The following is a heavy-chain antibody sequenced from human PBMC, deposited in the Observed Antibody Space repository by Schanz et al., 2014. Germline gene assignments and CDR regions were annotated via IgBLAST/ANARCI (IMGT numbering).Heavy chain of an antibody. D-gene: IGHD2-2*01. CDR1: GITFSSHS. J-gene: IGHJ4*02. CDR2: ITYNGGTI. V-gene: IGHV3-48*01. Sequence: EVHLLESGGGVVQPGRSLRLSCAASGITFSSHSFNWVRQAPGKGLEWISYITYNGGTIYYADSVKGRFTISRDNSKNTVYLQMNSLRPGDTAVYYCARESSNDIVLVPGAVFDHWGQGILVTVSS. CDR3: ARESSNDIVLVPGAVFDH.